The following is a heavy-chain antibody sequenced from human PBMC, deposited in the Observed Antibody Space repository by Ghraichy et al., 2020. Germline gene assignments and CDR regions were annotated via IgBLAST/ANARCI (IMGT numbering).Heavy chain of an antibody. Sequence: GGSLRLSCAASGFTFSAYAMSWVRQAPGKGLEWVSAISHHGINTYHTDSVKGRFIISRDNSKNTLYLQMNSLRAEDTALYYCAATLFGVAISSGLGWGQGTLVTVSS. J-gene: IGHJ4*02. CDR1: GFTFSAYA. D-gene: IGHD3-3*01. CDR2: ISHHGINT. CDR3: AATLFGVAISSGLG. V-gene: IGHV3-23*01.